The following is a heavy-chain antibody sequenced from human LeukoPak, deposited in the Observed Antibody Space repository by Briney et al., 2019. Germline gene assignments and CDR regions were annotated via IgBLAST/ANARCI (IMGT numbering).Heavy chain of an antibody. J-gene: IGHJ4*02. CDR1: GGSISSSYW. Sequence: SETLSLTCAVSGGSISSSYWWSWVRQPPGKGLEWIGEIYHSGSTNYNPSFKSRVTISVDKSQTQFSLKLTSVTAADTAMYYCARVLFTATVSYFDYWGQGTLVTVSS. CDR3: ARVLFTATVSYFDY. D-gene: IGHD4-17*01. CDR2: IYHSGST. V-gene: IGHV4-4*02.